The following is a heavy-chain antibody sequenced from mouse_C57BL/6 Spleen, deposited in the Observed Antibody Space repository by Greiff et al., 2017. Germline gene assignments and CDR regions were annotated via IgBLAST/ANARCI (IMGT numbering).Heavy chain of an antibody. Sequence: QVQLQQSGAELARPGASVKLSCKASGYTFTSYGISWVKQRTGQGLEWIGEIYPRSGNTYYNEKFKGKATLTADKSSSTAYMELRSLTSEDSAVYFCARSYYGSLRFDYWGQGTTLTVSS. D-gene: IGHD1-1*01. CDR2: IYPRSGNT. J-gene: IGHJ2*01. CDR1: GYTFTSYG. V-gene: IGHV1-81*01. CDR3: ARSYYGSLRFDY.